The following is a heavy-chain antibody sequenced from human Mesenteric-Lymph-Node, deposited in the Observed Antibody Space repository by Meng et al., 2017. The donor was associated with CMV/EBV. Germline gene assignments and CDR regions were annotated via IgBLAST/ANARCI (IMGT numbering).Heavy chain of an antibody. J-gene: IGHJ4*02. CDR3: ARHQRWLKSEGGFNY. V-gene: IGHV4-34*01. Sequence: QVQLQQWGAGRLKPPEPLSLACAVYGGSFSGYYWSWIRQPPGKGLEWIGEINHSGSTNYNPSLKSRVTISVDTSKNQFSLKLSSVTAADTAVYYCARHQRWLKSEGGFNYWGQGTLVTVFS. CDR1: GGSFSGYY. CDR2: INHSGST. D-gene: IGHD4-23*01.